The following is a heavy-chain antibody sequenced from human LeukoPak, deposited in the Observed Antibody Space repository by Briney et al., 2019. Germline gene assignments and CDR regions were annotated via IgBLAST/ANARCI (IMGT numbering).Heavy chain of an antibody. V-gene: IGHV3-21*01. D-gene: IGHD3-22*01. CDR2: ISSSSSYI. J-gene: IGHJ3*02. CDR3: ARDGTYYYDSSGSDDAFDI. Sequence: PGGSLRLSCAASGFTFSSYSMNWVRQAPGKGLEWVSSISSSSSYIYYADSVKGRFTISRDNAKNSLYLQMNSLRAEDTAVYYCARDGTYYYDSSGSDDAFDIWGQGTMVTVSS. CDR1: GFTFSSYS.